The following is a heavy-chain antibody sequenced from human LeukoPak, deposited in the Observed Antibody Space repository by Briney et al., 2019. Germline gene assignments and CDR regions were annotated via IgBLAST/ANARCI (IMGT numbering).Heavy chain of an antibody. CDR2: ISSSSFI. CDR1: GFTFTAFT. J-gene: IGHJ3*02. Sequence: GGSLRLSCAASGFTFTAFTINWVRQAPGKGLEWVSSISSSSFIYFADSLKGRFTISRDNAKNSVYLQINSLRAEDTAVYYCARDRNFVAFDIWGQGTMATVSS. CDR3: ARDRNFVAFDI. V-gene: IGHV3-21*06. D-gene: IGHD1-14*01.